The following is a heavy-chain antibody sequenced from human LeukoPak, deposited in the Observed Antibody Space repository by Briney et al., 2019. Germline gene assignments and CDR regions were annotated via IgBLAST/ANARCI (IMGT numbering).Heavy chain of an antibody. Sequence: SETLSLTCAVYGGSFSGYYRSWIRQPPGKGLEWIWEINHSKSSNYNPSLKSRVTISVDTSKNQFSLRLSSVTAADTAVYYCARSGTTVTTLGPLPTGFDPWGQGTLVTVSS. J-gene: IGHJ5*02. CDR3: ARSGTTVTTLGPLPTGFDP. D-gene: IGHD4-17*01. V-gene: IGHV4-34*01. CDR1: GGSFSGYY. CDR2: INHSKSS.